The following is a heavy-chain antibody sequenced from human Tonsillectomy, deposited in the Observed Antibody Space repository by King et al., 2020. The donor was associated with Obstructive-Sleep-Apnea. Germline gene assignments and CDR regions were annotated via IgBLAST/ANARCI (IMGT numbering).Heavy chain of an antibody. CDR2: IKSKNDGGTI. J-gene: IGHJ4*02. V-gene: IGHV3-15*01. Sequence: VQLVESGGGLVKPGGSLRLSCEASGFTFSKTWMSWVRQAPGKGLEWIGRIKSKNDGGTIDYAAPVKGRFIISRDDSESTVYLQMNSLKTEDKAVYYCTTDPRDWGQGTLVTVSA. CDR3: TTDPRD. CDR1: GFTFSKTW. D-gene: IGHD3-10*01.